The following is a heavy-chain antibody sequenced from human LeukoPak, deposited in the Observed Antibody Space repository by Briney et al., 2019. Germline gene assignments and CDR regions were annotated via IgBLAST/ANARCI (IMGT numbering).Heavy chain of an antibody. J-gene: IGHJ3*02. V-gene: IGHV1-2*02. CDR2: INPNSGGT. CDR1: GYTFTGYY. D-gene: IGHD2-2*01. Sequence: ASVKVSCKASGYTFTGYYMHWVQQAPGQGLEWMGWINPNSGGTNYAQKFQGRVTMTRDTSISTAYMELSRLRSDDTAVYYCAQYCSSTSCYRRGAFDIWGQGTMVTVFS. CDR3: AQYCSSTSCYRRGAFDI.